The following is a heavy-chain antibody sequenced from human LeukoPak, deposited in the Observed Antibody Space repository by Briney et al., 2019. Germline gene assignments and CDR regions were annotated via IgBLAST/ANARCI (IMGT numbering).Heavy chain of an antibody. CDR3: ARQRRHDCSSPSCYIDY. V-gene: IGHV4-39*01. J-gene: IGHJ4*02. D-gene: IGHD2-2*02. CDR1: GGSISSSSYY. Sequence: SETLSLTSTVSGGSISSSSYYWGWIRQPPGKGLEWIGSIYYSGSTYYNPSLKSRVTISVDTSKNQFSLKLSSVTAADTAVYYCARQRRHDCSSPSCYIDYWGQGTLVTVSS. CDR2: IYYSGST.